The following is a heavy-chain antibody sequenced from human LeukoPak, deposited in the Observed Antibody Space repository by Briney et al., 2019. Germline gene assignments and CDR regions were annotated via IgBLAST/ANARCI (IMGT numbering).Heavy chain of an antibody. V-gene: IGHV1-2*02. J-gene: IGHJ3*02. CDR1: GGTFSSYA. Sequence: ASVKVSCKASGGTFSSYAISWVRQAPGQGLEWMGWINPNSGGTNYAQKFQGRVTMTRDTSISTAYMELSRLRSDDTAVYYCARALITMVRGVKNAFDIWGQGTMVTVSS. CDR2: INPNSGGT. D-gene: IGHD3-10*01. CDR3: ARALITMVRGVKNAFDI.